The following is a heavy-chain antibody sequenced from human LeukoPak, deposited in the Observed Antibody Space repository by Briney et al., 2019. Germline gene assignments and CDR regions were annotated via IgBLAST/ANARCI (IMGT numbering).Heavy chain of an antibody. V-gene: IGHV4-30-2*05. CDR1: GGSISSGGSS. CDR3: AVLGYVYGDYVFDY. Sequence: PSETLSLTCAVSGGSISSGGSSWGWIRQPPGTGLEWLGYCYYSGSTYYNPSLKSRVTISVDTSKDQFSLKLSSVTASDTAVYYCAVLGYVYGDYVFDYWGQGTLVTVSS. D-gene: IGHD4-17*01. J-gene: IGHJ4*02. CDR2: CYYSGST.